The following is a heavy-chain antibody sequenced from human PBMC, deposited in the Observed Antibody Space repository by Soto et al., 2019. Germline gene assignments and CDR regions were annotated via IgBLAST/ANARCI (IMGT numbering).Heavy chain of an antibody. J-gene: IGHJ4*02. CDR1: GGSISSYY. D-gene: IGHD1-7*01. Sequence: SETLSLTCTVSGGSISSYYWSWIRQPPGKGLEWIGYIYYSGSTNYNPSLKSRVTISVDTSKNQFSLRLSSVTAADTAVYYCARGGTGTTLPFDYWGQGTLVTVSS. CDR2: IYYSGST. CDR3: ARGGTGTTLPFDY. V-gene: IGHV4-59*01.